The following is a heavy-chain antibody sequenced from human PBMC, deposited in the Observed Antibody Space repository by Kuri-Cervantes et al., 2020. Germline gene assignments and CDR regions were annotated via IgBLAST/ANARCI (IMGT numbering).Heavy chain of an antibody. D-gene: IGHD3-16*02. V-gene: IGHV3-20*04. CDR3: ARNLGTDYDYVWGSYRSPYYFDY. CDR2: INWNGGST. CDR1: GFTFSSHS. Sequence: GESLKISCAASGFTFSSHSINWVRQAPGKGLEWVSGINWNGGSTGYADSVKGRFTISRDNAKNSLYLQMNSLRAEDTALYYCARNLGTDYDYVWGSYRSPYYFDYWGQGTLVTVSS. J-gene: IGHJ4*02.